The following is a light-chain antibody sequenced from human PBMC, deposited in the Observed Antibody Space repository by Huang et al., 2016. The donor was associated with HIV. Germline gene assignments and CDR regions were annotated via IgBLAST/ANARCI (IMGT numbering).Light chain of an antibody. V-gene: IGKV1-39*01. CDR2: AAS. CDR1: QSINNY. CDR3: QQSYSTPLYT. J-gene: IGKJ2*01. Sequence: DIQMTQSPSSLSASVGDRVTITCRASQSINNYLNWYQQKPGKAPKLLIYAASSLQSGVPSRFSGSGSGTDFTLTISSLQPEDFTTDYCQQSYSTPLYTFGQGTKLEIK.